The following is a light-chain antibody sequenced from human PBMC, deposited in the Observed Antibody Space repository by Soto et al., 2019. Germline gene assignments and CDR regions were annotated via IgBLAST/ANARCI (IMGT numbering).Light chain of an antibody. J-gene: IGKJ1*01. CDR2: DAS. Sequence: DIQMTQSPTTLSASVGDRVTITCRASQSISNLLAWYQQKPGTAPKVLIYDASSLQGGVPSRFSGSGSGTEFTLTISSLQPEDFATYYCLQHNSYPWTFGQGTKVDIK. CDR3: LQHNSYPWT. CDR1: QSISNL. V-gene: IGKV1-5*01.